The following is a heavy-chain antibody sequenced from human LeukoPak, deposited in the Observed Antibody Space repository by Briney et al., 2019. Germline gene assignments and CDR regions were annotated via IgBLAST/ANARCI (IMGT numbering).Heavy chain of an antibody. V-gene: IGHV1-46*01. J-gene: IGHJ5*02. CDR1: GYTFTSYY. CDR2: INPSGGST. D-gene: IGHD5-12*01. CDR3: ARDRSRVATIRASRYNWFDP. Sequence: ASVKVSCKASGYTFTSYYMHWVRQAPGQGLEWMGIINPSGGSTSYAQKSQGRVTMTRDTSTSTVYMELSSLRSEDTAVYYCARDRSRVATIRASRYNWFDPWGQGTLVTVSS.